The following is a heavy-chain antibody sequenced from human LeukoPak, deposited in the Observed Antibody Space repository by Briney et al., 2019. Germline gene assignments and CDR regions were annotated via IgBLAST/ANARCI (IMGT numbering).Heavy chain of an antibody. CDR1: GFTFSTYT. D-gene: IGHD2-8*02. CDR2: VGQDGRST. CDR3: AKDRVPDGVWSFDY. V-gene: IGHV3-23*01. Sequence: PGGSLRLSCAASGFTFSTYTMNWVRQAPGEGLQWVSGVGQDGRSTHYADSVKGRFTISRDNSKNTLYLQMSSLRAEDTAVYYCAKDRVPDGVWSFDYWGQGSRVIVSS. J-gene: IGHJ4*02.